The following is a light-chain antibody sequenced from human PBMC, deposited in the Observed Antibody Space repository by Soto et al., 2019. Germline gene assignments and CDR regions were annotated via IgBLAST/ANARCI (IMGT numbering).Light chain of an antibody. Sequence: EIVLTQSPGTLSLFPGERATLSCRAIQSVSNNYLAWYQQKPGQTPRLLFNGASTRATGIPARFSGSGSGTEFTLTISSLQSEDFAVYYCQQYNKWPAITFGQGTRLEIK. CDR1: QSVSNN. V-gene: IGKV3-15*01. CDR3: QQYNKWPAIT. CDR2: GAS. J-gene: IGKJ5*01.